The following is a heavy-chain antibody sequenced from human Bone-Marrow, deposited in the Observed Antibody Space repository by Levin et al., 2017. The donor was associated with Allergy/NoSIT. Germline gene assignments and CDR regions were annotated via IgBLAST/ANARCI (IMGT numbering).Heavy chain of an antibody. D-gene: IGHD3-10*01. Sequence: WASVKVSCKASGYTFTSYDINWVRQATGQGLEWMGWMNPNSGNTGYAQKFQGRVTMTRNTSISTAYMELSSLRSEDTAVYYCARWVTMVRGPKRYYYGMDVWGQGTTVTVSS. J-gene: IGHJ6*02. CDR1: GYTFTSYD. CDR3: ARWVTMVRGPKRYYYGMDV. V-gene: IGHV1-8*01. CDR2: MNPNSGNT.